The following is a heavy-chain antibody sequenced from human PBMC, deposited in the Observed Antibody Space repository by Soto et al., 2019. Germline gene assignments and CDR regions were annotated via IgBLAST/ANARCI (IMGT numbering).Heavy chain of an antibody. CDR3: ARLPRDCNKTSCYYADH. CDR1: GYDFSTNW. V-gene: IGHV5-51*01. D-gene: IGHD3-3*01. Sequence: GESLKISCRGSGYDFSTNWFGWVRQLPGRGLEWVGIMYPGDSDTSYNPSLQGHVTLSVDVTVSTAFLQWRSLETSDTGMYFCARLPRDCNKTSCYYADHWGQGTQVTVSS. CDR2: MYPGDSDT. J-gene: IGHJ4*02.